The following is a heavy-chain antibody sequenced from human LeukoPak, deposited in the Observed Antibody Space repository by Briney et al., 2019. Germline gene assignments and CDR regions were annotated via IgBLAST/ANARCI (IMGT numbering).Heavy chain of an antibody. CDR3: ARGGSESDY. Sequence: GGSLRLSCAASGFTFSNYWMTWVRQAPGKGLEWVANIKEDGSVKHCVDSVKGRFTISRDNAKNSLYLQMNSLRAEDTAVYYCARGGSESDYWGQGTLVTVSS. CDR1: GFTFSNYW. J-gene: IGHJ4*02. CDR2: IKEDGSVK. V-gene: IGHV3-7*01.